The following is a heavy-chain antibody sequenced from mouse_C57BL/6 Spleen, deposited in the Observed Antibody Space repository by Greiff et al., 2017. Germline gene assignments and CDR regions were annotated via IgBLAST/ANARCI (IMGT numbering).Heavy chain of an antibody. CDR3: TRSGYSNYYFDY. J-gene: IGHJ2*01. V-gene: IGHV1-15*01. CDR2: IDPETGGT. D-gene: IGHD2-5*01. CDR1: GYTFTDYE. Sequence: VQLQQSGAELVRPGASVTLSCKASGYTFTDYEMYWVKQTPVHGLEWIGAIDPETGGTAYNQKFKGQAILTADKSSSTAYMELRSLTSEDSAVYYCTRSGYSNYYFDYWGQGTTLTVSS.